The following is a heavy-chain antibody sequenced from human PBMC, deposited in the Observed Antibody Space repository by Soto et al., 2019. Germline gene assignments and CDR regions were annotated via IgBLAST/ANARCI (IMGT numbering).Heavy chain of an antibody. CDR1: GFTFDDYA. Sequence: GGSLRLSCAASGFTFDDYAMHWVRQAPGKGLEWVSGISWNSGSIGYADSVKGRFTISRDNAKNSLYLQMNSLRAEDTALYYCAKISDDYSNYYYFDYWGQGTLVTVSS. V-gene: IGHV3-9*01. D-gene: IGHD4-4*01. J-gene: IGHJ4*02. CDR3: AKISDDYSNYYYFDY. CDR2: ISWNSGSI.